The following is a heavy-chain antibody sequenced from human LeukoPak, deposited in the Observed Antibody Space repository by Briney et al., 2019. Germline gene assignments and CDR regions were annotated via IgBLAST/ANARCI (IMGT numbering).Heavy chain of an antibody. CDR2: INPNSGGT. J-gene: IGHJ6*03. CDR1: GYTFTGYY. D-gene: IGHD3-22*01. Sequence: ASVKVSCKASGYTFTGYYMHWVRQAPGQGLEWMGWINPNSGGTNYAQKFQGRVTMTRDTSISTAYMELSRLRSDNTAVYYCARVNAFDPYYYDSSGYYEVYYYMDVWGKGTTVTVSS. V-gene: IGHV1-2*02. CDR3: ARVNAFDPYYYDSSGYYEVYYYMDV.